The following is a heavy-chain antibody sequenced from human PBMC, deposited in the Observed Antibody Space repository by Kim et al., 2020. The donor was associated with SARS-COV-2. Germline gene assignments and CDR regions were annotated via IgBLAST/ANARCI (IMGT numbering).Heavy chain of an antibody. J-gene: IGHJ4*02. Sequence: GGSLRLSCAASGFIFSNYAMSWVRQAPGKGLEWVSAISGSGGSTYYVDSVKGRFTISRDNSKDTLYLQMNSLRADDTAVYYCARRYCSSTSCYHYYWGQGTLVTVSS. CDR2: ISGSGGST. CDR1: GFIFSNYA. CDR3: ARRYCSSTSCYHYY. D-gene: IGHD2-2*01. V-gene: IGHV3-23*01.